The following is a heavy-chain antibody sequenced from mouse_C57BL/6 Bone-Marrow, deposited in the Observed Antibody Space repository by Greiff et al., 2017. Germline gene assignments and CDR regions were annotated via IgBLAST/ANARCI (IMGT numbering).Heavy chain of an antibody. Sequence: QVQLQQSGAELVKPGASVKMSCKASGYTFTSYWITWVKQRPGQGLEWIGDIYPGSGSTNYNEKFKSKATLTVDTSSSTAYMQHSSLTSEDSAVYYCARSLQAWFAYWGQGTLVTVSA. V-gene: IGHV1-55*01. CDR1: GYTFTSYW. J-gene: IGHJ3*01. CDR3: ARSLQAWFAY. CDR2: IYPGSGST.